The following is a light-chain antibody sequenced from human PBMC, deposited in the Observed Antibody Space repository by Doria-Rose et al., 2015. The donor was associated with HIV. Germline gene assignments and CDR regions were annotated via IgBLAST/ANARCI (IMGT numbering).Light chain of an antibody. CDR3: HQYGTSWT. J-gene: IGKJ1*01. CDR2: DGS. Sequence: DIVMTQSPGTLSLSPGERATLSCRASQSFSSTYLAWYQQKPVQAPSLLIYDGSTRATGIPDSFSASGSGTDFTLTINRLEPEDFALYYCHQYGTSWTFGQGTKVEI. V-gene: IGKV3-20*01. CDR1: QSFSSTY.